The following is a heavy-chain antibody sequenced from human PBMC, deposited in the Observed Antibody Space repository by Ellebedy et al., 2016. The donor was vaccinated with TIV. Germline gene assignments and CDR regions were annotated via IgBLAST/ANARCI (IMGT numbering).Heavy chain of an antibody. CDR2: VDHSGST. J-gene: IGHJ6*04. CDR1: GGSFSGHY. V-gene: IGHV4-34*01. Sequence: SETLSLTXAVYGGSFSGHYWSWIRRPPGKGLEWIGEVDHSGSTHYDPSLKSRVTISVDTSKNQFSLKLSSVTAADTAVYYCAGGSSMDVWGKGTTVTVSS. CDR3: AGGSSMDV.